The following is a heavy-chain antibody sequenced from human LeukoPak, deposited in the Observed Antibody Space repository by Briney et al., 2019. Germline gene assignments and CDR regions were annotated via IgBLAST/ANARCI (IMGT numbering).Heavy chain of an antibody. CDR3: ARGRPYGSGSYYISPYFDY. D-gene: IGHD3-10*01. CDR2: INPSGGST. CDR1: GYTFTSYY. Sequence: ASVKVSCEASGYTFTSYYMHWVRQAPGQGLEWMGIINPSGGSTSYAQKFQGRVTMTRDTSTSTVYMELSSLRSEDTAVYYCARGRPYGSGSYYISPYFDYWGQGTLVTVSS. J-gene: IGHJ4*02. V-gene: IGHV1-46*01.